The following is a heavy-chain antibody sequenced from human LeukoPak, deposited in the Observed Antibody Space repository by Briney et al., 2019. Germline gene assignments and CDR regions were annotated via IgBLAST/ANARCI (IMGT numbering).Heavy chain of an antibody. CDR1: GFTFSSYA. CDR3: TKDMWSRHEYSYGGFDC. V-gene: IGHV3-23*01. D-gene: IGHD5-18*01. Sequence: GGSLRLSCAASGFTFSSYAMSWVRQAPGKGLEWVSAISGSGGSTYYADSVKGRFTISRDNSKNTLYLKMTSLRVEDAALYYCTKDMWSRHEYSYGGFDCWGQGTLLTVSS. CDR2: ISGSGGST. J-gene: IGHJ4*02.